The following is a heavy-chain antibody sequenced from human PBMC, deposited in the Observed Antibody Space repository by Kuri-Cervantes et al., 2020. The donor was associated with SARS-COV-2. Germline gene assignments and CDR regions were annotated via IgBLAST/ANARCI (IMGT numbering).Heavy chain of an antibody. CDR3: AKPSRTAMITGTYYFDY. Sequence: SLKISCEASGFTFDNYAMHWVRQVPGKGLEWVSGISWNSGTIGYGDSVKGRFTISRDNAKNSLYLQMNSLRTEDTALYYCAKPSRTAMITGTYYFDYWGQGTLVTVSS. CDR1: GFTFDNYA. D-gene: IGHD5-18*01. CDR2: ISWNSGTI. J-gene: IGHJ4*02. V-gene: IGHV3-9*01.